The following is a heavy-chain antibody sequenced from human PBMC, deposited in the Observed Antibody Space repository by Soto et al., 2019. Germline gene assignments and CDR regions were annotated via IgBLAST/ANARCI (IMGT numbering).Heavy chain of an antibody. D-gene: IGHD6-19*01. CDR1: GLTFIRHA. V-gene: IGHV3-30-3*01. CDR3: AGERETSSWFLSGFEY. J-gene: IGHJ4*02. Sequence: QVQLVESGGGVVQPGRSLRLSCAASGLTFIRHAMHWVRQVPGKGLEWVAAISDDGSKKHYVDSLKGRFSTSRDKSRNKVVLQMNSLRAEDTAVYFCAGERETSSWFLSGFEYWGQGTLVTVSS. CDR2: ISDDGSKK.